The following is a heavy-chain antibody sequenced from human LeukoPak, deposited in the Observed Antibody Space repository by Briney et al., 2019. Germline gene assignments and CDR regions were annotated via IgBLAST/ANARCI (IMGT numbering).Heavy chain of an antibody. Sequence: ASVKVSCKASGYTFTDYYIHWVRHAPGQGLEWLGWINSNTGDTEYAQTFQGRVTMTRDTSISTFYMDLIWQRSDDTAVYYCDSGQRGGYGLDVWDQGTTLTVSS. V-gene: IGHV1-2*02. CDR2: INSNTGDT. CDR3: DSGQRGGYGLDV. J-gene: IGHJ6*02. CDR1: GYTFTDYY. D-gene: IGHD2-15*01.